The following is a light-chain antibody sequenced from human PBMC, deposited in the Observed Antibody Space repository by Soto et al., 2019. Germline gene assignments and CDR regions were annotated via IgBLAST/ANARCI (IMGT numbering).Light chain of an antibody. CDR3: QQYGSSLYT. V-gene: IGKV3-20*01. CDR1: QSVSSSY. J-gene: IGKJ2*01. CDR2: DAP. Sequence: EIVLTQSPGTLSLSPGERATLSCRASQSVSSSYLAWYQQKPVQAPRLLIYDAPSRATGIPDRCSGSGSGTDFTLTISRLEPEDLAVYYWQQYGSSLYTVGQGTKLEIK.